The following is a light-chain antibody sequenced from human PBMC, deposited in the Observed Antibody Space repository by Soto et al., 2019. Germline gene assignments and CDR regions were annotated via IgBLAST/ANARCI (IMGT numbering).Light chain of an antibody. V-gene: IGKV1-39*01. CDR3: QQSYNTPWT. CDR2: TTS. Sequence: DVQMTQSPSSLSASVGDRVTITCRASQGISTDLNWYQQKPGKAPKLLIYTTSSLQSGVPSRFSGSGSETDCTLTISSLQPEDFATYSCQQSYNTPWTFGQGTKVDI. CDR1: QGISTD. J-gene: IGKJ1*01.